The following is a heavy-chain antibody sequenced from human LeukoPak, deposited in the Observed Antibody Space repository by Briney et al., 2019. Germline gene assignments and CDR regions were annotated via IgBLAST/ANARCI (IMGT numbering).Heavy chain of an antibody. V-gene: IGHV5-51*01. Sequence: GESLKISCKASGYSFTNYWIGWVRQMPGKGLEWMGLIYPGDSDTRYCPSCQGQVTISADKSISPAYLQWSSLQASDTAIYYCAVPARCSGGACYSRDAFDFWGQGTMVTVSS. J-gene: IGHJ3*01. CDR3: AVPARCSGGACYSRDAFDF. D-gene: IGHD2-15*01. CDR2: IYPGDSDT. CDR1: GYSFTNYW.